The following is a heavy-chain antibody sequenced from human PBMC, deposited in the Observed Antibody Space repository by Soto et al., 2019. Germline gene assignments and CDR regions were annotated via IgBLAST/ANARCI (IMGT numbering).Heavy chain of an antibody. Sequence: SETLSLTCAVYGGSFSGYYWSWIRQPPGKGLEWIGEINHSGSTNYNPSLKSRVTISVDTSKNQFSLKLSSVTAADTAVYYCARRLPLATWGSYRSPVFDYWGQGTLVTVSS. D-gene: IGHD3-16*02. CDR3: ARRLPLATWGSYRSPVFDY. CDR2: INHSGST. J-gene: IGHJ4*02. V-gene: IGHV4-34*01. CDR1: GGSFSGYY.